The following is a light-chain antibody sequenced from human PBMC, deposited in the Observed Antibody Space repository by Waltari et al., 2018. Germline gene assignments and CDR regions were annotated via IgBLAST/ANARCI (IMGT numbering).Light chain of an antibody. J-gene: IGKJ1*01. CDR2: DVS. Sequence: ELGLTQSPGTLSLSPGERGKLSCRASQSVSRLVWYQQKPGQAPRLLIYDVSTRTTCIPDRFSGSGSGTDFSLTISRLESEDFAVYYCQHYVTLPVTFGQGTKVEIK. V-gene: IGKV3-20*01. CDR3: QHYVTLPVT. CDR1: QSVSR.